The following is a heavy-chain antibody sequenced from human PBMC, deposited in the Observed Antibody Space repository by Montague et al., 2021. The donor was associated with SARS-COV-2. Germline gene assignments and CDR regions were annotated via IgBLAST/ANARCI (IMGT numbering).Heavy chain of an antibody. CDR1: GGSFTGYS. J-gene: IGHJ6*02. CDR2: INNSGST. CDR3: ARATTVTTFHYYFGMDV. Sequence: SETLSLTCAVSGGSFTGYSWSWIRQPPGKGLEWIGDINNSGSTNYNPSLRSRVTISVDTSKNQFSLKLSSVTAADTAVYYCARATTVTTFHYYFGMDVWGQGTTVTVSS. D-gene: IGHD4-17*01. V-gene: IGHV4-34*01.